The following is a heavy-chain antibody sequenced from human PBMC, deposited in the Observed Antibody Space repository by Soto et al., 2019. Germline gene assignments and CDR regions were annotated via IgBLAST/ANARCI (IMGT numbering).Heavy chain of an antibody. J-gene: IGHJ6*02. V-gene: IGHV3-30*18. CDR3: AKDLPYSSSAFCFYYGMDV. D-gene: IGHD6-6*01. CDR1: GFTFSSYG. CDR2: ISYDGSNK. Sequence: PGGSLRLSCAASGFTFSSYGMHWVRQAPGKGLEWVAIISYDGSNKYYADSVKGRFTISRDNSKNTLYLQMNSLRAEDTAVYYCAKDLPYSSSAFCFYYGMDVWGQGTTVTVSS.